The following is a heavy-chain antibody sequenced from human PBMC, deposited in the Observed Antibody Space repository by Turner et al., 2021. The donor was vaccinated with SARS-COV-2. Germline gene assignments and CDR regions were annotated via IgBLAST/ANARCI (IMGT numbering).Heavy chain of an antibody. CDR2: IFSNEEK. D-gene: IGHD1-26*01. J-gene: IGHJ6*02. CDR3: ARIMWWELAYGMDV. CDR1: GFSLSTAKMG. Sequence: QVTLTEPVPVWANPTETLTLTGTGSGFSLSTAKMGVTWIRQPPGKALEWLAHIFSNEEKTYSTSLKSRLTITKDTTKSQMVLTKTNMDPVDEATYYCARIMWWELAYGMDVWGQGTTVTVSS. V-gene: IGHV2-26*01.